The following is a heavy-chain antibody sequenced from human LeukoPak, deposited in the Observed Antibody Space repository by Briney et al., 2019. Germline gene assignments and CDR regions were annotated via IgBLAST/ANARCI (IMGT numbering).Heavy chain of an antibody. V-gene: IGHV4-59*08. J-gene: IGHJ4*02. D-gene: IGHD6-13*01. CDR1: GGSISSYY. Sequence: PSETLSLTCTVSGGSISSYYWSWIRQPPGKGLEWIGYIYYSGSTNYNPSLKSRVTISVDTSKNQFSLKLSSVTAADTAVYYCARTGIAAAGGGYFDYWGQGTLVTVSS. CDR3: ARTGIAAAGGGYFDY. CDR2: IYYSGST.